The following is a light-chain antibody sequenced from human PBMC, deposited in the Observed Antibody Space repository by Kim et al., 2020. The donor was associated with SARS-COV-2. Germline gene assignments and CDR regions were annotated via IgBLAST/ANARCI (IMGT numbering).Light chain of an antibody. Sequence: DIQMTQSPSSLSASVGDRVTITCRASQSISSYLNWYQQKPGKAPKLLIYAASRLQSGVPSRFSGSGFGTDFTLTISSLQPEDFATYYCQQSYSTLWTFGQGTKVDIK. CDR3: QQSYSTLWT. V-gene: IGKV1-39*01. J-gene: IGKJ1*01. CDR1: QSISSY. CDR2: AAS.